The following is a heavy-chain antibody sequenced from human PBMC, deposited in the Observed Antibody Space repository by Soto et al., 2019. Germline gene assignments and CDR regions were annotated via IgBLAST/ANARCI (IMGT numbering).Heavy chain of an antibody. CDR1: GGTFSSYA. Sequence: QVQLVQSGAEVKKPGSSVKVSCKASGGTFSSYAISWVRQAPGQGLEWMGGIIPIFGTANYAQKFQGRVTITADESTSTAYMELSSLRSEDTAVYYCVTHPMTTVVTGYSRTRPNWFDPWGQGTLVTVSS. J-gene: IGHJ5*02. V-gene: IGHV1-69*01. CDR3: VTHPMTTVVTGYSRTRPNWFDP. D-gene: IGHD4-17*01. CDR2: IIPIFGTA.